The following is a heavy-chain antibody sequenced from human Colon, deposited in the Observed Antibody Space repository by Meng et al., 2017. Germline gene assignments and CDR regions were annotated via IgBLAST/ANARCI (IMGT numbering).Heavy chain of an antibody. CDR2: IDPNSGDT. CDR3: ARGVVLGTSRCLDS. D-gene: IGHD2-8*02. Sequence: QGQLVPPRPGVKKPGASVKVSCKASGYSFTTYWLNWVRQAPGQGLEWMGYIDPNSGDTNFAQKFQGRVTMTRDTSISTAYMELSNLRSDDTAVYFCARGVVLGTSRCLDSWGQGTLVTVSS. V-gene: IGHV1-2*02. J-gene: IGHJ4*02. CDR1: GYSFTTYW.